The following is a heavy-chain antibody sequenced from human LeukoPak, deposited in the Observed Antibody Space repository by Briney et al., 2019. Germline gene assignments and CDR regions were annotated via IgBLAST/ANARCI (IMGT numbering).Heavy chain of an antibody. CDR1: GFTFSSYA. V-gene: IGHV3-23*01. Sequence: QTGGSLRLSCAASGFTFSSYAMSWVRQAPGKGLEWVSVISGSGGSTYYADSVKGRFTISRDNSKNTLFLQMNSLRAEDTAVYYCAKFNGHPTTNYYMDVWGEGTTVTVSS. J-gene: IGHJ6*04. D-gene: IGHD3-10*01. CDR2: ISGSGGST. CDR3: AKFNGHPTTNYYMDV.